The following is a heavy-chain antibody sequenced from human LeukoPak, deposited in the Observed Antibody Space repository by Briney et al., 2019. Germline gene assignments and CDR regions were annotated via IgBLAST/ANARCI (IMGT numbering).Heavy chain of an antibody. Sequence: HPGGSLRLSCAASGFTFGDYSMHWVRQTPGKGLEWVSVINWDGGSTYYVDSVKGRFTISRDDSKNSLFLQMNSLRTEDTALYYCARDMGYTSGCHCADYWGQGTLVTVSS. J-gene: IGHJ4*02. D-gene: IGHD6-19*01. CDR3: ARDMGYTSGCHCADY. V-gene: IGHV3-43*01. CDR2: INWDGGST. CDR1: GFTFGDYS.